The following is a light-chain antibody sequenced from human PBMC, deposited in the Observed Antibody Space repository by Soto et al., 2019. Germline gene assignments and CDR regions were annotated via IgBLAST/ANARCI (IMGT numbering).Light chain of an antibody. J-gene: IGKJ2*01. V-gene: IGKV3-15*01. Sequence: EIVMTHSPATLSVSPGERATVSCRASQSVGSNLAWYQQKPGQAPRLLIYAASTRATGIPARFSGSGSGTDFTLTIGSLQSEECAVYYCQQYNNLPRTFGQGTKLEIK. CDR1: QSVGSN. CDR3: QQYNNLPRT. CDR2: AAS.